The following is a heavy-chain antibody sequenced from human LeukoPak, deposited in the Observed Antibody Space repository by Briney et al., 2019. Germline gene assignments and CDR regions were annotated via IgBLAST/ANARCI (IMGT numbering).Heavy chain of an antibody. V-gene: IGHV1-69*04. Sequence: SVKVSCKASGGTFSSYAIGWVRQAPGQGLEWMGRIIPILGIANYAQKFQGRVTITADKSTSTAYMELSSLRSEDTAVYYCARVALNTAMVHYFDYWGQGTLVTVSS. CDR1: GGTFSSYA. CDR3: ARVALNTAMVHYFDY. J-gene: IGHJ4*02. D-gene: IGHD5-18*01. CDR2: IIPILGIA.